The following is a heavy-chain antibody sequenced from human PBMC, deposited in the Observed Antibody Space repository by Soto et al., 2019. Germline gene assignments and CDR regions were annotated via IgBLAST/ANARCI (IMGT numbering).Heavy chain of an antibody. D-gene: IGHD4-17*01. CDR2: IKQDGSEK. CDR3: ARDMAYGAFDI. Sequence: GGSLRLSCAASGFTFSSYWMSWVRQAPGKGPEWVANIKQDGSEKYYVDSVKGRFTISRDNAKNSLYLQMNSLRAEDTAVYYCARDMAYGAFDIWGQGTMVTVSS. V-gene: IGHV3-7*01. J-gene: IGHJ3*02. CDR1: GFTFSSYW.